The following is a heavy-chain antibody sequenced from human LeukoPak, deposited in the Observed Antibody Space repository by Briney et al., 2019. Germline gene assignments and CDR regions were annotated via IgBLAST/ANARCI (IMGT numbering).Heavy chain of an antibody. D-gene: IGHD3-3*01. J-gene: IGHJ4*02. CDR1: GFTFSSYA. CDR3: AKRTYYDFWSGYYGAETSYSSGIDY. Sequence: GGSLRLSCGASGFTFSSYAMSWVRQAPGKGLEWVSAISGSGGGTYYADSVKGLFTISRDNSKNTQYLQMNSLRAEDTAVYYCAKRTYYDFWSGYYGAETSYSSGIDYWGQGTLVTVSS. CDR2: ISGSGGGT. V-gene: IGHV3-23*01.